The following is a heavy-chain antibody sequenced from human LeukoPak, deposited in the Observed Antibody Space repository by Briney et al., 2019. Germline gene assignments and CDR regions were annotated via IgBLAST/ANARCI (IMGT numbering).Heavy chain of an antibody. D-gene: IGHD4-17*01. J-gene: IGHJ6*02. Sequence: SETLSLTCTVSGGSISSYYWSWIRQPPGKGLEWIGYIYYSGSTNYNPSLKSRVTISVDTSKNQFSLKLSSVTAADTAVYYCARDRLRGGMDVWGQGTTVTVSS. V-gene: IGHV4-59*01. CDR2: IYYSGST. CDR3: ARDRLRGGMDV. CDR1: GGSISSYY.